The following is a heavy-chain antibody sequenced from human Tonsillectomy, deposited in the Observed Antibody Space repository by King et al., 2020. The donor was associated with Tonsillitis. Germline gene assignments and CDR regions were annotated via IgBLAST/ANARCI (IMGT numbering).Heavy chain of an antibody. CDR3: ARDGGYYGSGTYQYY. CDR2: ISHSGST. CDR1: GGSFSGYY. Sequence: VQLQQWGAGLLKSSETLSLTCAVYGGSFSGYYCTWIRQPPGKGLEWIGEISHSGSTNYNPSLKSRVTISVDTSKNRFSLKLSSVTAADTAVYYCARDGGYYGSGTYQYYWGQVTLVTVSS. V-gene: IGHV4-34*01. J-gene: IGHJ4*02. D-gene: IGHD3-10*01.